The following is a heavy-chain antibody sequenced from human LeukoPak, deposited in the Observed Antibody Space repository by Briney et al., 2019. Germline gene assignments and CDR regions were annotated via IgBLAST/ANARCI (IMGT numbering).Heavy chain of an antibody. CDR3: AAYSSGWQGDAFDI. J-gene: IGHJ3*02. CDR1: GYTFTGYY. V-gene: IGHV1-2*02. Sequence: ASVKVPCKASGYTFTGYYMHWVRQAPGQGLEWRGWINPNSGGTNYAQKFQGRVTMTRDTSISTAYMELSRLRSDDTAVYYCAAYSSGWQGDAFDIWGQGTMVTVSS. D-gene: IGHD6-19*01. CDR2: INPNSGGT.